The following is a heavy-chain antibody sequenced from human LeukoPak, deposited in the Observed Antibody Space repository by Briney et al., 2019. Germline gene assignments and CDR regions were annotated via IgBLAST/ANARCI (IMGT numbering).Heavy chain of an antibody. Sequence: SQTLSLTCAVSGGSISSGGYSWSWIRQPPGKGLEWIGYIYHSGSTYYNPSLKSRATISVDRSKNQFSLKLSSVTAADTAVYYCARDLLRNLYHDAFDIWGQGTMVTVSS. CDR2: IYHSGST. D-gene: IGHD1-14*01. CDR3: ARDLLRNLYHDAFDI. CDR1: GGSISSGGYS. J-gene: IGHJ3*02. V-gene: IGHV4-30-2*01.